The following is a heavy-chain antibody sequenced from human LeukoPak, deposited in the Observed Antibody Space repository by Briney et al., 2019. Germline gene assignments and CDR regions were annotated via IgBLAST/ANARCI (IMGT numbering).Heavy chain of an antibody. CDR2: ISYDGSNK. CDR3: ARDGCSSTSCYVPPPY. D-gene: IGHD2-2*01. V-gene: IGHV3-30*04. CDR1: GFTFSSYA. Sequence: GGSLRLSCAAPGFTFSSYAMHWVRQAPGKGLEWVAVISYDGSNKYYADSVKGRFTISRDNSKNTLYLQMNSLRAEDTAVYYCARDGCSSTSCYVPPPYWGQGTLVTVSS. J-gene: IGHJ4*02.